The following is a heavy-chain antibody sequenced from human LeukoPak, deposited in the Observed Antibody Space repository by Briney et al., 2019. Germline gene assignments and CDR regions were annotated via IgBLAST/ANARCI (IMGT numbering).Heavy chain of an antibody. Sequence: PGGSLRLSCAASGFTFSSYWMSWVRQAPGKGLEWVANIKQDGSEKYYVDSVKGRFTISRDNAKNSLYLQMNSLRDEDTAVYYCAREGSGWSLDYWGRGTLVTVSS. CDR3: AREGSGWSLDY. CDR1: GFTFSSYW. V-gene: IGHV3-7*01. CDR2: IKQDGSEK. D-gene: IGHD6-19*01. J-gene: IGHJ4*02.